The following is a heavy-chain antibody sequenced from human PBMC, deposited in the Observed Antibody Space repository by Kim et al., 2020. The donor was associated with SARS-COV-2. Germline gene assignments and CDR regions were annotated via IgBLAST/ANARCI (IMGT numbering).Heavy chain of an antibody. J-gene: IGHJ4*02. CDR1: GGSISSSSYY. Sequence: SETLSLTCTVSGGSISSSSYYWGWIRQPPGKGLEWIGSIYYSGSTYYNPSLKSRVTISVDTSKNQFSLKLSSVTAADTAVYYCARVYTAMVTNWGQGTLVTVSS. V-gene: IGHV4-39*07. D-gene: IGHD5-18*01. CDR2: IYYSGST. CDR3: ARVYTAMVTN.